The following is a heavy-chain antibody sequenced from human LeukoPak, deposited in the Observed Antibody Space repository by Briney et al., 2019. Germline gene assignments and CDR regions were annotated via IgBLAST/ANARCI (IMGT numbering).Heavy chain of an antibody. CDR3: ARGRDSSSWFLPNYGMDV. CDR2: INRSGST. Sequence: SETLSLTCTVSGGSVSRYYWSWIRQPPGKGLEWIGEINRSGSTNYNPSLKSRVTISVDTSKNQFSLKLSSVTAADTAVYYCARGRDSSSWFLPNYGMDVWGQGTTVTVSS. D-gene: IGHD6-13*01. V-gene: IGHV4-34*01. CDR1: GGSVSRYY. J-gene: IGHJ6*02.